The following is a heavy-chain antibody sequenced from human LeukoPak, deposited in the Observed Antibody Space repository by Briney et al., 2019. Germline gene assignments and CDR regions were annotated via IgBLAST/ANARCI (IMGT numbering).Heavy chain of an antibody. Sequence: KRGESLKISCKGSGYSFTSYWIGWVRQMPGKGLEWMGIIYPGDSETRYSPSFQGQVTISADKSISTAYLQWSSLKASDTAMYYCARPPKLELGITEAFDIWGQGTTVTVSS. J-gene: IGHJ3*02. CDR2: IYPGDSET. CDR1: GYSFTSYW. CDR3: ARPPKLELGITEAFDI. V-gene: IGHV5-51*01. D-gene: IGHD7-27*01.